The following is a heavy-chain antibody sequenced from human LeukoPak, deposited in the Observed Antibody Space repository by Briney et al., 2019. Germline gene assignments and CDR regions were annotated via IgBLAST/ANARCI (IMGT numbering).Heavy chain of an antibody. Sequence: PSETLSLTCTVSGGSISSTSYYWGWIRQPPGKGLEWIGNIYYSGSTYYNPSLKSRVTISVDTSKNQFSLKLSSVTAADTAVYYCARRVRGSSGRAEFDYWGQGTLVTVSS. V-gene: IGHV4-39*01. CDR2: IYYSGST. D-gene: IGHD6-19*01. CDR1: GGSISSTSYY. J-gene: IGHJ4*02. CDR3: ARRVRGSSGRAEFDY.